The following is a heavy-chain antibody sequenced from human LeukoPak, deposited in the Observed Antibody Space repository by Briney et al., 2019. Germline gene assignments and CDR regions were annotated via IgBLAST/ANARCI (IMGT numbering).Heavy chain of an antibody. CDR3: ARHPAGLRLFDN. CDR2: INYSGST. V-gene: IGHV4-59*08. CDR1: GGSIRGNL. J-gene: IGHJ4*02. D-gene: IGHD3-16*01. Sequence: PPDIRCFTLKVAGGSIRGNLWSWVGPVPGKGMEWIGYINYSGSTNSSPSLKSRVTISVDTSKNQFSLKLSSVTAADTAVYCCARHPAGLRLFDNWGQGILVSVPS.